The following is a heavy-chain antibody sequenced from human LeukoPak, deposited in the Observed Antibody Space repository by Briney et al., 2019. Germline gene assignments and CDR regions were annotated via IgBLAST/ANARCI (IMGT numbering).Heavy chain of an antibody. CDR1: GYTFTGYD. J-gene: IGHJ3*02. CDR3: ARNLWFGESSDAFDM. D-gene: IGHD3-10*01. V-gene: IGHV1-8*03. Sequence: GASVKVSCKASGYTFTGYDINWVRQATGQGLEWMGWMNPNSGNTGYAQKFQGRVTITRNTSISTAYMDMSSLRSDDTAVYYCARNLWFGESSDAFDMWGQGTMVTVSS. CDR2: MNPNSGNT.